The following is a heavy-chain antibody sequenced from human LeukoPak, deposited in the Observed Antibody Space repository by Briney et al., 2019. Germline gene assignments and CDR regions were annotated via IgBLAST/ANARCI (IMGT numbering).Heavy chain of an antibody. V-gene: IGHV4-59*11. Sequence: PSETLSLTCTVSGGSISSHYWRWIRQPPGKGLEWIGNIYYSGSTNYNPSLKSRVTISVDTSKNQFSLKLSSVTAADTAVYYCARDQAPYYPGYYYYYMDVWGKGTTVTVSS. CDR1: GGSISSHY. D-gene: IGHD3-10*01. J-gene: IGHJ6*03. CDR3: ARDQAPYYPGYYYYYMDV. CDR2: IYYSGST.